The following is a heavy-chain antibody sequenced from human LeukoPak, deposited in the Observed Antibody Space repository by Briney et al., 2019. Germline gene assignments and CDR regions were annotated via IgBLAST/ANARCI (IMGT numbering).Heavy chain of an antibody. D-gene: IGHD4-23*01. CDR1: GFTFSSDA. V-gene: IGHV3-23*01. Sequence: GGSLRLSCAASGFTFSSDAMSWGCQAPGEGLGWGSAISGSGGSTYYADSVKGRFTISRDNSTNTLYLQMNSLRAEDTAVYYCAKEGHKYGANSVGFDYWGPGTLVTVSS. J-gene: IGHJ4*02. CDR2: ISGSGGST. CDR3: AKEGHKYGANSVGFDY.